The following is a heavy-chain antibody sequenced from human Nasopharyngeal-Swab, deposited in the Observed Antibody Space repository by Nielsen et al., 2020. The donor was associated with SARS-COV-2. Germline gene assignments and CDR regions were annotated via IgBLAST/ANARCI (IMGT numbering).Heavy chain of an antibody. Sequence: GESLKISCAASGFTLSSYSMNWVRQAPGRGLEWVSSISSSSSYIYYADSVKGRFTISRDNAKNSLYLQMNSLRAEDTAVYYCAGEVGSSPDDYWGQGTLVTVSS. CDR3: AGEVGSSPDDY. CDR1: GFTLSSYS. V-gene: IGHV3-21*01. D-gene: IGHD6-6*01. J-gene: IGHJ4*02. CDR2: ISSSSSYI.